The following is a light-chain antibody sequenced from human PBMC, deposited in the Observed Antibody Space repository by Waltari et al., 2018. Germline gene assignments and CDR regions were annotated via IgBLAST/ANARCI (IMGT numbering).Light chain of an antibody. CDR2: GNN. Sequence: QSALTQPPSVSGAPGQRITIPCTGSGSNIGAGYDVHWYQQFPGTAPKLLLYGNNNRPSGVPDRFFGSKTGTSASLAITGPQADDEADYYCQSYDRSLSVVFGGGTKLTVL. CDR3: QSYDRSLSVV. V-gene: IGLV1-40*01. J-gene: IGLJ2*01. CDR1: GSNIGAGYD.